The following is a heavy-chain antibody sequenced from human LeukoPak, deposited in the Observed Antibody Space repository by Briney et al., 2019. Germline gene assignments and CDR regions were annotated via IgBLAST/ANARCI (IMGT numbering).Heavy chain of an antibody. CDR3: ASSPRRSYYDSSGYYGIEYFQH. J-gene: IGHJ1*01. CDR2: INHSGST. V-gene: IGHV4-34*01. D-gene: IGHD3-22*01. Sequence: PSETLSLTCAVYGGSFSGYYWSWIRQPPGKGLEWIGEINHSGSTNYIPSLKSRVTISVDTSKNQFSLKLSSVTAADTAVYYCASSPRRSYYDSSGYYGIEYFQHWGQGTLVTVSS. CDR1: GGSFSGYY.